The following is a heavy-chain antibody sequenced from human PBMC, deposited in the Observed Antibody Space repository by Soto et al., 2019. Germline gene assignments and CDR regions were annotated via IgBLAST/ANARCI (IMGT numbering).Heavy chain of an antibody. Sequence: EVQLVESGGGSVQPGGSLRLSCAASGITFSGNGMNWVRQAPGKGLEWVSYIASSSSTIYYADSVKGRFTISRDNAKNSLYLQMNSLRVDDTAVYYCARGMGIAATGRYDYWCQGILVSVSS. D-gene: IGHD6-13*01. CDR2: IASSSSTI. V-gene: IGHV3-48*01. J-gene: IGHJ4*02. CDR1: GITFSGNG. CDR3: ARGMGIAATGRYDY.